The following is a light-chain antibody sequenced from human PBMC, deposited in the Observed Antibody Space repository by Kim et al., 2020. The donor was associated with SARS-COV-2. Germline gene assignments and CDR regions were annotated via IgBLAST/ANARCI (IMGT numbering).Light chain of an antibody. CDR1: QDISRY. J-gene: IGKJ1*01. Sequence: ASVGDRVTITCRASQDISRYLNWYQQKPGKAPKLLIYTASSLQSGGPSRFTGSGSETDFTLAISSLQPRDFATYYCQQTYSAARTFGQGDKVDIK. CDR3: QQTYSAART. V-gene: IGKV1-39*01. CDR2: TAS.